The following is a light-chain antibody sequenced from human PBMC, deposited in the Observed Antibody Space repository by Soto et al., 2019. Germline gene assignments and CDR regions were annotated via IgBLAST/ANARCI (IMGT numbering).Light chain of an antibody. Sequence: QSALTQPASVSGSPGQSITISCTGTSSDVGGYNYVSWYQQHPGKAPKLMIYDVSNRPSGVSNRFSGSKSGYTASLTISGLQAEDEADYYCSSYTTSSPHVVFGGGTKVTVL. J-gene: IGLJ2*01. CDR3: SSYTTSSPHVV. CDR1: SSDVGGYNY. V-gene: IGLV2-14*01. CDR2: DVS.